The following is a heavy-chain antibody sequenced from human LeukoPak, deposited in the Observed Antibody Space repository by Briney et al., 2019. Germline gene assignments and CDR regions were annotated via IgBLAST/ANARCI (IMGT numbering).Heavy chain of an antibody. CDR3: ARGDYGATKDGVDY. Sequence: GGSLRLSCAASGFTFSSYGMHWVRQAPGKGLEWVAFIRYDGSNKYYADSVKGRFTISRDNSKNTLYLQMNSLRAEDTAVYYCARGDYGATKDGVDYWGQGTLVTVSS. CDR1: GFTFSSYG. J-gene: IGHJ4*02. V-gene: IGHV3-30*02. CDR2: IRYDGSNK. D-gene: IGHD4-17*01.